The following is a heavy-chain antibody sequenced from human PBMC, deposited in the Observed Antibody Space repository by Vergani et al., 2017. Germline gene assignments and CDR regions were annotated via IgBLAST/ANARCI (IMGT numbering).Heavy chain of an antibody. CDR3: VRRLLEWSSWPPDYMDV. CDR2: IYYSGST. J-gene: IGHJ6*03. V-gene: IGHV4-39*07. CDR1: GGSISSSSYY. D-gene: IGHD3-3*01. Sequence: QLQLQESGPGLVKPSETLSLTCTVSGGSISSSSYYWGWIRQPPGKGLEWIGSIYYSGSTYYNPSLKSRVTISVDTSKNQFSLKLSSVTAADTAVYYCVRRLLEWSSWPPDYMDVWGKGTTVTVSS.